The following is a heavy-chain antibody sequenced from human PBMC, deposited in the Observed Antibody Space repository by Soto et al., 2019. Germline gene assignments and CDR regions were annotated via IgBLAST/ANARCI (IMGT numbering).Heavy chain of an antibody. V-gene: IGHV4-59*01. Sequence: NPSETLSLTCTVSGGSISPYYWSWIRQPPGKGLEWIGFIYYSGSTNYNPSLKSRVTISVDRSQNQFSLTLTSVTAADTAVYYCARPRSSGYAREFDYWGQGTLVTVSS. D-gene: IGHD3-22*01. CDR1: GGSISPYY. CDR3: ARPRSSGYAREFDY. J-gene: IGHJ4*02. CDR2: IYYSGST.